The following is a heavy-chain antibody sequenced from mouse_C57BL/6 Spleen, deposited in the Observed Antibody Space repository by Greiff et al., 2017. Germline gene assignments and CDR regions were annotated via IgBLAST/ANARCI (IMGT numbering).Heavy chain of an antibody. CDR2: IHPNSGST. J-gene: IGHJ1*03. CDR3: ASFGYYDWLWYFDV. Sequence: QVQLQQPGAELVKPGASVKLSCKASGYTFTSYWMHWVKQRPGQGLEWIGMIHPNSGSTNYNEKFKSQATLTVDTSSSTAYMQLSRLTSEDSAVYYCASFGYYDWLWYFDVWGTGTTVTVSS. CDR1: GYTFTSYW. V-gene: IGHV1-64*01. D-gene: IGHD2-4*01.